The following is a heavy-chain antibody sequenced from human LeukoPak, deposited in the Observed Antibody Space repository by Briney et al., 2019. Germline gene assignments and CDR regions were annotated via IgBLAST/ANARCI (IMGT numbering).Heavy chain of an antibody. D-gene: IGHD1-26*01. CDR3: AKIGDYGSYYLPFDY. J-gene: IGHJ4*02. Sequence: GGSLRLSCAASGFTFNSYGMHWVRLAPGKGLEWVAFIRYDGSNQYYADSVKGRFTISRDNSKNTLYLQMNSLRAEDTAVYYCAKIGDYGSYYLPFDYWGQGTPVIASS. CDR1: GFTFNSYG. CDR2: IRYDGSNQ. V-gene: IGHV3-30*02.